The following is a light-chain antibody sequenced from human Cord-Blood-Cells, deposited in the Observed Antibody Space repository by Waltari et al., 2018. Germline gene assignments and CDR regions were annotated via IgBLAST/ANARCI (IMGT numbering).Light chain of an antibody. Sequence: EIVLTQSTGTLSLSPEERATLSCRASQSVSSSYLAWYQQKPGQAPRLLIYGASSRATGIPDRFSGSGSGTDFTLTISRLEPEDFAVYYCQQYGSSPFTFGPGTKVDIK. J-gene: IGKJ3*01. CDR3: QQYGSSPFT. V-gene: IGKV3-20*01. CDR1: QSVSSSY. CDR2: GAS.